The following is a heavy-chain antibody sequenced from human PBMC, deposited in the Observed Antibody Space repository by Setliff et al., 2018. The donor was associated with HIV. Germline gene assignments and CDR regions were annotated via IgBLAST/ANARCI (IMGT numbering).Heavy chain of an antibody. V-gene: IGHV1-2*02. CDR1: GYTFTGYY. D-gene: IGHD3-16*02. J-gene: IGHJ3*02. CDR3: ARVGGGGLRLGELSSYDAFDI. CDR2: INPNSGGT. Sequence: ASVKVSCKASGYTFTGYYMHWVRQAPGQGLEWMGWINPNSGGTNYAQKFQGRVTMTRDTSNSTAYMERSRLRSDGTAVYYCARVGGGGLRLGELSSYDAFDIWGQGTMVTVSS.